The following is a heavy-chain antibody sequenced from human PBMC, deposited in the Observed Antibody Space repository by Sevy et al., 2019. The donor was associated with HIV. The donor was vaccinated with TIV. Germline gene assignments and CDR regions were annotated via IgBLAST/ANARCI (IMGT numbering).Heavy chain of an antibody. V-gene: IGHV3-23*01. CDR1: GFSFSSYA. CDR2: ISGSGDTT. J-gene: IGHJ5*02. CDR3: AKLDDYSRPNWFDP. D-gene: IGHD4-4*01. Sequence: GGSLRLSCAASGFSFSSYAMNWVRQAPGKGLEWVSGISGSGDTTYYADSVKGRFTISRDNSKNTLYLQMKSLRAEDTAEYFCAKLDDYSRPNWFDPWGQGTLVTVSS.